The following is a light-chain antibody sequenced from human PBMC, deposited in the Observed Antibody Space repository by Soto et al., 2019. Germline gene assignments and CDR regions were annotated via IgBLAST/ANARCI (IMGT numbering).Light chain of an antibody. CDR1: QDKSND. Sequence: DFQMTQSPSSLSASVGDSVTITCRARQDKSNDVAWYQQKPGKPPNLLISFSSTWQSGVPSRFSGTGYGTDFTLTIGNLQPDDVATYYCQKYNSFPPTFGGGTKVEI. V-gene: IGKV1-27*01. CDR3: QKYNSFPPT. J-gene: IGKJ4*01. CDR2: FSS.